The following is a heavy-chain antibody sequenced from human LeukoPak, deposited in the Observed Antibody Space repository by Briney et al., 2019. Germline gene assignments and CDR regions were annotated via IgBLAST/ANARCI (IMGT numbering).Heavy chain of an antibody. CDR3: ARSAVVAAHWFDP. V-gene: IGHV1-69*04. CDR1: GGTFNNYA. D-gene: IGHD2-15*01. Sequence: ASVKVSFKASGGTFNNYAISWVRPAPGQGVEWMGRIIPMFSKVDYTQKFQGRVTINADKSTNTAYMELITLRSEDTAVYYCARSAVVAAHWFDPWGQGTLVTVSS. J-gene: IGHJ5*02. CDR2: IIPMFSKV.